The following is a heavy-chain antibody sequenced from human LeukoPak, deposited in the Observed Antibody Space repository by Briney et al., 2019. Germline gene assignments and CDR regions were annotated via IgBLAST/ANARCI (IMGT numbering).Heavy chain of an antibody. J-gene: IGHJ4*02. D-gene: IGHD2-2*01. V-gene: IGHV1-2*02. Sequence: GASVKVSCKASGYTFTDYYMHWVRQAPGQGVEWMGWINPNDGDTNYAQKFQGRVTMTRDTSISTADMEVSRLRSDDTAVYYCARANFLYCSSSTCLFDYWGQGTLVTVSS. CDR3: ARANFLYCSSSTCLFDY. CDR1: GYTFTDYY. CDR2: INPNDGDT.